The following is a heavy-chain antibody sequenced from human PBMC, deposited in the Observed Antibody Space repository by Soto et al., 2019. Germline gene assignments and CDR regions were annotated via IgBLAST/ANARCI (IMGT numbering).Heavy chain of an antibody. J-gene: IGHJ4*02. CDR3: ATSYGSGYRAFDY. CDR1: GDTFNFYT. D-gene: IGHD3-10*01. CDR2: FNPILSMS. V-gene: IGHV1-69*02. Sequence: QVQLVQSGAEVKQPGSSVKVSCKASGDTFNFYTINWVRQAPGLGLEWMGRFNPILSMSNSALSCQGRVTLTAAKSTSTAYTVLSSLRSEDTAVYYCATSYGSGYRAFDYWGQGVLVTVSS.